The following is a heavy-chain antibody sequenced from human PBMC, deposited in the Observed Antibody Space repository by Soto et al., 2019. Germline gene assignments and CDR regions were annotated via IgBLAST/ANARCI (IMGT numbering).Heavy chain of an antibody. J-gene: IGHJ4*02. Sequence: QVQLVESGGGVVQPGRSLRLSCAASGFTFSSYGMHWVRQAPGKGLEWVAVIWYDGSNKYYADSVKGRFTISRDNSKNTLYLQMNSLRAEDTAVYYCARETSGHSSSWYHSFMLYYWGQGTLVTVSS. CDR1: GFTFSSYG. CDR3: ARETSGHSSSWYHSFMLYY. D-gene: IGHD6-13*01. CDR2: IWYDGSNK. V-gene: IGHV3-33*01.